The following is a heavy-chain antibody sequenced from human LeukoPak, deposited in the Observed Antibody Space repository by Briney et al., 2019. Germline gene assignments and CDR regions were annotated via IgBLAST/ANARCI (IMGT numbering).Heavy chain of an antibody. V-gene: IGHV3-48*01. CDR2: ISSSSSII. CDR1: GFTFSSYS. J-gene: IGHJ4*02. CDR3: ARVDIVGATEYGYFDY. D-gene: IGHD1-26*01. Sequence: GGSLRLSCAASGFTFSSYSMNWVRQAPGKGLEWVSYISSSSSIIYYADSVKGRFTISRDNAKNSLYLQMNSLRAEDTAVYYCARVDIVGATEYGYFDYWGQGTLVTVSS.